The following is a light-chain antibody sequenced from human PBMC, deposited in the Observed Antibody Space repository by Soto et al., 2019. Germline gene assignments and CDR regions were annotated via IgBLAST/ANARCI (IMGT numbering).Light chain of an antibody. J-gene: IGLJ1*01. Sequence: QSALTQPASVSGSPGQSITISCTGTSSDIGRFNFVSWYQQHPGKAPKLLICEVTKRPSGVSNRFSGSKSGNTASLTISGLQADGEADYYCCSDAGSGIYIFGTGTKVTVL. CDR2: EVT. V-gene: IGLV2-23*02. CDR1: SSDIGRFNF. CDR3: CSDAGSGIYI.